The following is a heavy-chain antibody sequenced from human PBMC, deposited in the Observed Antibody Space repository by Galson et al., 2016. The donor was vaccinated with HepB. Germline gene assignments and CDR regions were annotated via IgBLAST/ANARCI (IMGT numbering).Heavy chain of an antibody. V-gene: IGHV4-61*02. CDR3: AREFTY. CDR2: IYASGIA. J-gene: IGHJ4*02. CDR1: GGTISSYDLY. Sequence: QVQLQESGPGLVKPSETLSLTCSFSGGTISSYDLYWSWIRQPAGKGLEWIGRIYASGIAHYNPSLKSRVSMSINTSKDQVSLKLTSVTAADTAVYYCAREFTYWGPGTLVTVSS.